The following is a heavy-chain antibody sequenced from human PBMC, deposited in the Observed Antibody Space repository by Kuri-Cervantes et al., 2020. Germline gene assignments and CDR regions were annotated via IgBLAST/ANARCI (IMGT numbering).Heavy chain of an antibody. CDR3: AKSTLAARPFGRYWYFDL. CDR1: GFTFSSYS. J-gene: IGHJ2*01. Sequence: GESLKISCAASGFTFSSYSMNWVRQAPGKGLEWVSSISSSSSYIYYADSVKGRFTISRDNAKNSLYLQMNSLRAEDTAVYYCAKSTLAARPFGRYWYFDLWGRGTLVTVSS. CDR2: ISSSSSYI. V-gene: IGHV3-21*04. D-gene: IGHD6-6*01.